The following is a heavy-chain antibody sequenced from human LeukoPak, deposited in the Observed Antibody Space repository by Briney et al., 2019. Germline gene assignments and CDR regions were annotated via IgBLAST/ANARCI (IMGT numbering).Heavy chain of an antibody. CDR3: AKDSRVAGTLGWFDP. Sequence: PGGSLRPSCAASGFTFSSYAMSWVRQAPGKGLEWVAVISYDGSNKYYADSVKGRFTISRDNSKNTLYLQMNSLRAEDTAVYYCAKDSRVAGTLGWFDPWGQGTLVTVSS. V-gene: IGHV3-30*04. CDR2: ISYDGSNK. J-gene: IGHJ5*02. D-gene: IGHD6-19*01. CDR1: GFTFSSYA.